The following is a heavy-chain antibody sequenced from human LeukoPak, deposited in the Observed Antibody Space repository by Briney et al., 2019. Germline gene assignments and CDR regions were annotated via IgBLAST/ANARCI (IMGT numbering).Heavy chain of an antibody. CDR3: ARGSGSPHYFDS. D-gene: IGHD2-15*01. J-gene: IGHJ4*02. CDR2: INHSGST. V-gene: IGHV4-34*01. CDR1: GGSFSGYY. Sequence: SETLSLTCAVYGGSFSGYYWSWIRQPPGKGLEWIGEINHSGSTNYNPSLKSRVTISVDTSKNQFSLKLSSVTAADTAVYYCARGSGSPHYFDSWGQGTLVTVSS.